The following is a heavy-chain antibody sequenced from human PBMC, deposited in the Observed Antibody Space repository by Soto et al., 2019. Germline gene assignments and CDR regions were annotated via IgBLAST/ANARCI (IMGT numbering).Heavy chain of an antibody. J-gene: IGHJ6*02. CDR1: CGSLGSYY. CDR2: VFYTGRA. V-gene: IGHV4-59*01. Sequence: XETLSLPWTVSCGSLGSYYWSWIRQPPGKGLEWIGCVFYTGRANYNASLKSRVSISLDTSNYQFSLKLSSVTAADTAVYYCARDGDGRMTKNPYYYNGMDVWGPGTTVTVSS. D-gene: IGHD2-21*02. CDR3: ARDGDGRMTKNPYYYNGMDV.